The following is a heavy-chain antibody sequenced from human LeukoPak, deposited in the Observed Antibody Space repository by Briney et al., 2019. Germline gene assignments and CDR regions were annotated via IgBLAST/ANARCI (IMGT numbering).Heavy chain of an antibody. J-gene: IGHJ4*02. V-gene: IGHV3-21*01. D-gene: IGHD1-26*01. CDR1: GFTFSSYS. CDR2: ISSSSSYI. Sequence: GGSLRLSCAASGFTFSSYSMNWVRQAPGKGLEWVSSISSSSSYIYYADSVKGRFTISRDNAKNSLYLQMNSLRAEDTAVYYCARDKGRRVGATTGGHYFDYWGQGTLVTVSS. CDR3: ARDKGRRVGATTGGHYFDY.